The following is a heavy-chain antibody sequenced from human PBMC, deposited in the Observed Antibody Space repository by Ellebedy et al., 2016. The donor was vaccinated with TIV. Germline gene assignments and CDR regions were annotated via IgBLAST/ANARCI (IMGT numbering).Heavy chain of an antibody. CDR3: TRARGGGGSVDY. CDR2: LQSGGVT. V-gene: IGHV3-66*01. Sequence: GESLKISCAAPGVTVSSYNMNWVRQAPGQGLEWVSVLQSGGVTHYADSVKGRFTVSRDNSRNTLYLQMNSLSVEDTAVYYCTRARGGGGSVDYWGQGTLVTVSS. D-gene: IGHD2-21*01. CDR1: GVTVSSYN. J-gene: IGHJ4*02.